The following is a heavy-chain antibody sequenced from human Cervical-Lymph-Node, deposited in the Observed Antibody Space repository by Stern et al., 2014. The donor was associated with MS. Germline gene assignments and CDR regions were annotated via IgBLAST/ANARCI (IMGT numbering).Heavy chain of an antibody. Sequence: QLVQSGAEVKKPGASVKVSCKTSGFIFTGYYIHWVRQAPGQGLEWMAWINPHTGGTTYAQKFHDRVTMSRDTSISTADVELSSLTSDDTAVYYCARDQRGITIFGVVTDYYYLGMDVWGQGTTVTVSS. CDR1: GFIFTGYY. CDR2: INPHTGGT. CDR3: ARDQRGITIFGVVTDYYYLGMDV. J-gene: IGHJ6*02. D-gene: IGHD3-3*01. V-gene: IGHV1-2*02.